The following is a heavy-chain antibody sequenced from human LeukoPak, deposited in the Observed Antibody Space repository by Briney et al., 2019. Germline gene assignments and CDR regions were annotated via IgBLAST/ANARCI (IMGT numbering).Heavy chain of an antibody. CDR2: IYTSGST. Sequence: PSQTLSLTCTVSGGSISSGSYYWSWIRQPAGKGLEWIGRIYTSGSTNYNPSLKSRVTISVDTSKNQFFLKLRSVAAADTAVYYCARWTDSRWPYFDNWGQGTLVTVSS. D-gene: IGHD6-13*01. J-gene: IGHJ4*02. CDR1: GGSISSGSYY. V-gene: IGHV4-61*02. CDR3: ARWTDSRWPYFDN.